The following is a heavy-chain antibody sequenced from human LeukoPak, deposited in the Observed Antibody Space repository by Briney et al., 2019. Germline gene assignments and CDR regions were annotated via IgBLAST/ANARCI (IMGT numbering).Heavy chain of an antibody. CDR1: GGTFNSYA. CDR3: ASGSLGDGYGVGDYYQYMDV. D-gene: IGHD5-24*01. Sequence: SVTVSCMASGGTFNSYAIRWVGQAPGLGLEWVGGIMPLFGTANYAQEFQGRVTFTTDESASTAYMEVSSLRSEDTAVYYCASGSLGDGYGVGDYYQYMDVWGKGTTVTVSS. J-gene: IGHJ6*03. V-gene: IGHV1-69*05. CDR2: IMPLFGTA.